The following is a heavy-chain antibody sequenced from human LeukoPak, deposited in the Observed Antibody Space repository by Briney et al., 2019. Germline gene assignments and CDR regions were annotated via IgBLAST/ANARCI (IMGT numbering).Heavy chain of an antibody. Sequence: GGSLRLSCAASGFTFSSYAMHWVRQAPGKVLEWVAVISYDGSNKYYADSVKGRFTISRDNSKNTLYLQMNSLRAEDTAVYYCARVPYSGYDYGYWGQGTLVTVSS. J-gene: IGHJ4*02. CDR3: ARVPYSGYDYGY. CDR2: ISYDGSNK. CDR1: GFTFSSYA. D-gene: IGHD5-12*01. V-gene: IGHV3-30*04.